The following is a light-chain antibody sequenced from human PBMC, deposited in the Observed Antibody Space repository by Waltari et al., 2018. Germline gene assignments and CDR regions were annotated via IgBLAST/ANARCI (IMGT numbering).Light chain of an antibody. Sequence: EIQMTQSPSSLSASLGDRVTITCRASQGISNSLAWYQEKPGKATKPLLYAASSLPLGVPARFSGSGSGTDYTLTSSGLQPEEFATYCCQQYGKTPPTFGGGA. CDR3: QQYGKTPPT. J-gene: IGKJ4*01. CDR2: AAS. V-gene: IGKV1-NL1*01. CDR1: QGISNS.